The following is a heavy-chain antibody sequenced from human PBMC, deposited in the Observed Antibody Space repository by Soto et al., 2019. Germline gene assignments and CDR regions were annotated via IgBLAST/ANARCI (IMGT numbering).Heavy chain of an antibody. V-gene: IGHV4-31*03. D-gene: IGHD6-6*01. CDR3: AREYSSSSSVWFDP. J-gene: IGHJ5*02. CDR2: IYYSGST. Sequence: PSETLSLTCTVSGGSISSGGYYWSWIRQHPGKGLEWIGYIYYSGSTYYNPSLKSRVTISVDTSKNQFSLKLSSVTAADTAVYYCAREYSSSSSVWFDPWGQGTLVTVSS. CDR1: GGSISSGGYY.